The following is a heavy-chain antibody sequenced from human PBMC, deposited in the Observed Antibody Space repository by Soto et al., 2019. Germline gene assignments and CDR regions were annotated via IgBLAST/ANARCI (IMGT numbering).Heavy chain of an antibody. CDR3: MRGGWGDAPIDS. CDR2: INPSNEIT. Sequence: VASVKVSCKTSGYTFSAYYVHWARRAPGRGFQWLGWINPSNEITTFSEFFQGRITMTRDTSTNTVHMELNMLTSDDTAVSYCMRGGWGDAPIDSWWQGPPVTVSS. D-gene: IGHD1-26*01. J-gene: IGHJ4*02. CDR1: GYTFSAYY. V-gene: IGHV1-2*02.